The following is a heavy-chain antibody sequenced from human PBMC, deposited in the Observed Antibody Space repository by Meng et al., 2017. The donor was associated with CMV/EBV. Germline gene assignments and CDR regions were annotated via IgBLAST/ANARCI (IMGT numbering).Heavy chain of an antibody. CDR1: GFTFSSYW. Sequence: GESLKISCAASGFTFSSYWMHWDRQAPGKGLVWVSRINSDGSSTSYADSVKGRFTISRDNAKNTLYLQMNSLRAEDTAVYYCARETQKWELNLYFDYWGQGTLVTVSS. V-gene: IGHV3-74*01. CDR2: INSDGSST. J-gene: IGHJ4*02. CDR3: ARETQKWELNLYFDY. D-gene: IGHD1-26*01.